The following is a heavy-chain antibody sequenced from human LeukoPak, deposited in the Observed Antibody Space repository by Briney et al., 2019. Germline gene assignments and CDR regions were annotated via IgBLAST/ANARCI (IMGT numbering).Heavy chain of an antibody. V-gene: IGHV3-30*02. Sequence: GGSLRLSCAASGFTFSSHGMHWVRQGPGKGLEWVAFIRYEGRYKYYADSVKGRFTISRDNAKNSLYLQMNSLRVEDLALYYCAKERGYSSSFFEIWGQGTLVTVSS. J-gene: IGHJ4*02. CDR3: AKERGYSSSFFEI. CDR1: GFTFSSHG. CDR2: IRYEGRYK. D-gene: IGHD6-13*01.